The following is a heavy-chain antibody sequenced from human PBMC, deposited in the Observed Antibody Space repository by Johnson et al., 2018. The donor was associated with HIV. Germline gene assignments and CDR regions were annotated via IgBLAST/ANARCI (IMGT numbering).Heavy chain of an antibody. V-gene: IGHV3-30*04. J-gene: IGHJ3*02. D-gene: IGHD6-6*01. CDR2: ITYDGRNK. Sequence: QVQLVESGGGVMQPGKSLRLSCEASGFTFRSYAMHWVRQAPGKGLEWVAVITYDGRNKYYTDSVKGRFIISRDNSKNMTNLHMNGLSDEDTAVYYCAREFRYSSSPAHYAFDIWGQGTMVTVSS. CDR3: AREFRYSSSPAHYAFDI. CDR1: GFTFRSYA.